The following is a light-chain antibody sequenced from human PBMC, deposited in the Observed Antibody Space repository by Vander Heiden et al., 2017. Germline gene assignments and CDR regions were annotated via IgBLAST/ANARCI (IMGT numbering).Light chain of an antibody. CDR2: GAS. Sequence: DIGLTHPPGTLSLSPGESATLSCRASQSVSSSYLAWYQQKPGQAPRLLIYGASSRATGIADRFSGSGSGTDFTLTISRLGPEDFAVYCGPQYGSSFGQGTKVEIK. V-gene: IGKV3-20*01. CDR1: QSVSSSY. J-gene: IGKJ1*01. CDR3: PQYGSS.